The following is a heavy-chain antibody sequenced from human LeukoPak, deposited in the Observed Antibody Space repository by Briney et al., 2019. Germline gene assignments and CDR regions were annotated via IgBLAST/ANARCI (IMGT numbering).Heavy chain of an antibody. J-gene: IGHJ4*02. D-gene: IGHD3-16*02. V-gene: IGHV1-2*02. Sequence: GASVKVSCKASGYTFIAYHIHWLRQAPGQGLEWMGWISPISGDTNYAQRFQGRVTMTRDTSISTVYMEVSRLTSDDTAVYYCARPKLHLGELSFIVDYWGRGTLVTVSS. CDR1: GYTFIAYH. CDR3: ARPKLHLGELSFIVDY. CDR2: ISPISGDT.